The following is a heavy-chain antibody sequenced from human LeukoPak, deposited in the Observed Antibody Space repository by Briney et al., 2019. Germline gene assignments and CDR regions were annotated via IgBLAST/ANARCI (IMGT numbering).Heavy chain of an antibody. Sequence: GGPLRLSCAASGFTFSSYWMSWVRQAPGKGLEWVANIKQDGSEKYYVDSVKGRFTISRDNAKNSLYLQMNSLRAEGTAVYYCARSPTTDIVVVPAALGAFDIWGQGTMVTVSS. J-gene: IGHJ3*02. CDR3: ARSPTTDIVVVPAALGAFDI. V-gene: IGHV3-7*01. CDR1: GFTFSSYW. D-gene: IGHD2-2*01. CDR2: IKQDGSEK.